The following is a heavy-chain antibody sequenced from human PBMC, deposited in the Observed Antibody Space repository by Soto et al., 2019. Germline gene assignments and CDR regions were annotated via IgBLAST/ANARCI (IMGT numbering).Heavy chain of an antibody. D-gene: IGHD3-9*01. CDR2: IYSGGST. Sequence: ELQLVESGGGLVQPGGSLRLSCAASGFTVSSNYMSWVRQAPGKGLEWVSVIYSGGSTYYADSVKGRFTISRDNSKNTLYLQMNSLRAEDTAVYYCARDLEYYDILTGYYQRIDYWGQGTLVTVSS. J-gene: IGHJ4*02. V-gene: IGHV3-66*01. CDR3: ARDLEYYDILTGYYQRIDY. CDR1: GFTVSSNY.